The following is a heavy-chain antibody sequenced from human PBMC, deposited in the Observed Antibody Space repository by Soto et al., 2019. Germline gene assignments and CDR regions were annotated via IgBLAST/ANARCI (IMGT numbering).Heavy chain of an antibody. J-gene: IGHJ5*02. CDR2: IYYTGKT. D-gene: IGHD1-26*01. Sequence: SETLYLTCTVSGDSLNIGGYYWTWIRQHPGKGLEWMGYIYYTGKTYYNPSPESRLTMSVDTSKNQFSLKLSSVTAADTGVYDCARDGSGTANGIDAWGQ. CDR1: GDSLNIGGYY. CDR3: ARDGSGTANGIDA. V-gene: IGHV4-31*03.